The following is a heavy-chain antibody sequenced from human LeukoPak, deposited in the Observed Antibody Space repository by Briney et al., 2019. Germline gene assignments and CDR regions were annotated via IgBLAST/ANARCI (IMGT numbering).Heavy chain of an antibody. CDR1: GYSFTTYA. CDR3: ARNHVTPSGVVTSTSDS. CDR2: VSPYSENT. Sequence: ASVKVSCKASGYSFTTYAITWVRQAPGQGLEWVGWVSPYSENTQYAQKFQDRVSMTTDTSTSTAYMELRSLKSDDTATYYCARNHVTPSGVVTSTSDSWGQGTPVTVSS. J-gene: IGHJ4*02. D-gene: IGHD3-3*01. V-gene: IGHV1-18*01.